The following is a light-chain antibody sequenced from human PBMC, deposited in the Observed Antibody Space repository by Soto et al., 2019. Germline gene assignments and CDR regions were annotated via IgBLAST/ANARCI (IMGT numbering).Light chain of an antibody. J-gene: IGKJ2*01. CDR1: QGISNY. CDR3: QQLNTFPYT. Sequence: IQLTQSPSSLSASVGDIVTISCRASQGISNYLAWYQQKAGKAPNLLIYVASTLHTGIPSRFSGSGSGTHFTLTISSLQPEDSATYYWQQLNTFPYTCGQGTKLEIK. V-gene: IGKV1-9*01. CDR2: VAS.